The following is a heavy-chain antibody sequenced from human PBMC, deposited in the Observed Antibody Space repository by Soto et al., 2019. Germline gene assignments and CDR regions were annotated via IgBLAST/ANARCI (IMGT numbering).Heavy chain of an antibody. CDR3: ARDPYYYGSGSYYFDY. Sequence: QVQLVESGGGVVQPGRSLRLSCVASGFTFSSNGMHWVRQAPGKGLEWVAFIWYDGINKFYADSVKGRFTISRDNSKNTLYLQMNSLRAEDTAVYYCARDPYYYGSGSYYFDYWGQGTLVNVSS. D-gene: IGHD3-10*01. J-gene: IGHJ4*02. V-gene: IGHV3-33*01. CDR2: IWYDGINK. CDR1: GFTFSSNG.